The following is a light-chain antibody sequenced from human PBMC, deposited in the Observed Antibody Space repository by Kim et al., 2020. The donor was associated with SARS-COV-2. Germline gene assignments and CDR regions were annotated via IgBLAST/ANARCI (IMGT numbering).Light chain of an antibody. CDR2: GKN. CDR3: NSRDSSGNHWL. CDR1: SLRSYY. V-gene: IGLV3-19*01. Sequence: SSELPQDPAVSVALGQTVRITCQGDSLRSYYASWYQQKPGQAPVLVIYGKNNRPSGIPDRFSGSSSGNTASLTITGSQAEDEADYYCNSRDSSGNHWLFG. J-gene: IGLJ3*02.